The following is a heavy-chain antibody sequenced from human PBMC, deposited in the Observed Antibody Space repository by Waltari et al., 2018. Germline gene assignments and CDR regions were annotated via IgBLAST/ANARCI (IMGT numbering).Heavy chain of an antibody. V-gene: IGHV4-4*07. CDR2: IYTSGST. J-gene: IGHJ6*02. CDR3: ARDGREVVTIYGMDV. D-gene: IGHD2-15*01. CDR1: GGSISSYY. Sequence: QVQLQESGPGLVKPSETLSLTCTVSGGSISSYYWSWIRQPAGKGLEWIGRIYTSGSTNYNPSLKSRVTMSVDTSKNQFSLKLSAVTAADTAVYYCARDGREVVTIYGMDVWGQGTTVTVSS.